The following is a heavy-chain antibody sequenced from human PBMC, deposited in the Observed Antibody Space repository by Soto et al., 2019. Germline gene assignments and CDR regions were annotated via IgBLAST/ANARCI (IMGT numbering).Heavy chain of an antibody. CDR1: GGSISSGGYY. Sequence: PSETLSLTCTVSGGSISSGGYYWSWIRQHPGKGLEWIGYIYYSGSTYYNPSLKSRVTISVDTSKNQFSLKLSSVTAADTAVYYCARDRIAAAGTNYYYYGMDVWGQGTTVTVSS. D-gene: IGHD6-13*01. CDR2: IYYSGST. CDR3: ARDRIAAAGTNYYYYGMDV. V-gene: IGHV4-31*03. J-gene: IGHJ6*02.